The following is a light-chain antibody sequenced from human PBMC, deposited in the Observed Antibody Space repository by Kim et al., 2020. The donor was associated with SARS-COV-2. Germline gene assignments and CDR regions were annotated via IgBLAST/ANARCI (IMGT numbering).Light chain of an antibody. CDR2: QNK. J-gene: IGLJ2*01. Sequence: VSPGQTASTTCSGDKWGDKNACWYQKKPGQSTIVVIYQNKRRPAGIPERFSGSKSGNTATLTISETQAMDEADYYCQAWDSNTAWVFGGGTQLTVL. CDR3: QAWDSNTAWV. V-gene: IGLV3-1*01. CDR1: KWGDKN.